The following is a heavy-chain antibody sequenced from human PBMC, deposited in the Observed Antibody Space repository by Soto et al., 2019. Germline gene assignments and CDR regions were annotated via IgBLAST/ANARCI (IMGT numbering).Heavy chain of an antibody. V-gene: IGHV1-18*04. CDR1: GYTFTSYG. CDR3: ARGVSTAESYYDYVWGSYRYTSRAFDI. D-gene: IGHD3-16*02. Sequence: SVKVSCKASGYTFTSYGISWVRQAPGQGLEWMGWISAYNGNTNYAQKLQGRVTMTTDTSTSTAYMELRSLRSDDTAVYYCARGVSTAESYYDYVWGSYRYTSRAFDIWGQGTMVTVS. CDR2: ISAYNGNT. J-gene: IGHJ3*02.